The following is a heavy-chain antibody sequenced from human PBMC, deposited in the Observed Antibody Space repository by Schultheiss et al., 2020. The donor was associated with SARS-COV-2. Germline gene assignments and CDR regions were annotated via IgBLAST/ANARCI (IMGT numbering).Heavy chain of an antibody. V-gene: IGHV3-23*01. D-gene: IGHD2-2*01. CDR2: ISGSGGST. Sequence: GGSLRLSCAASGFTFSSYAMSWVRQAPGKGLEWVSAISGSGGSTYYADSVKGRFTISRDNSKNTLYLQMNSLRAEDTAVYYCAKVSVEDIVVVPAAMDYWGKGTLVTVSS. CDR1: GFTFSSYA. CDR3: AKVSVEDIVVVPAAMDY. J-gene: IGHJ4*02.